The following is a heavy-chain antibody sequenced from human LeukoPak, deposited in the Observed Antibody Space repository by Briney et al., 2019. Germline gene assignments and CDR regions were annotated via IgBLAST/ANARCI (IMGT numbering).Heavy chain of an antibody. J-gene: IGHJ4*02. Sequence: GASVNVSCKASGYSFTDYYMHWVRQAPGQGLEWMGRINPNSGGTAYAQKFQGRVIMTRDTSISTAYMELSRLRSDDTAVYYCAREEHCTSASCYLDYWGQGTLVTVSS. D-gene: IGHD2-2*01. CDR3: AREEHCTSASCYLDY. V-gene: IGHV1-2*06. CDR1: GYSFTDYY. CDR2: INPNSGGT.